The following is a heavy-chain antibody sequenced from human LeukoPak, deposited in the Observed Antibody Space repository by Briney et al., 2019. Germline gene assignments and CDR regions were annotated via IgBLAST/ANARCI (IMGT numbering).Heavy chain of an antibody. CDR3: ARGHDSSGYYEY. V-gene: IGHV3-30*04. D-gene: IGHD3-22*01. J-gene: IGHJ4*02. Sequence: GRSLRLSCVASGFSFSSYAMHWVRQAPGKGLEWVAAILYDGSNIYYADSVKGRFTISRDNSKNTLYLQMNSLRAEDTAVYYCARGHDSSGYYEYWGQGTLATVSS. CDR1: GFSFSSYA. CDR2: ILYDGSNI.